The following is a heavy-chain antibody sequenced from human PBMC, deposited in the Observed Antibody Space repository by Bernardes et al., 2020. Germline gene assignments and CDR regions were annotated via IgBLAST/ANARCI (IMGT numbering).Heavy chain of an antibody. V-gene: IGHV3-53*01. J-gene: IGHJ3*02. CDR3: ARAGDFWSGYYLGLFAFDI. D-gene: IGHD3-3*01. Sequence: GGSLRLSCAASGFTVSSNYMSWVRQAPGKGLEWVSVIYSGGSTYYADSVKGRFTISRDNSKNTLYLQMNSLRAEDTAVYYCARAGDFWSGYYLGLFAFDIWGQGTMVTVSS. CDR2: IYSGGST. CDR1: GFTVSSNY.